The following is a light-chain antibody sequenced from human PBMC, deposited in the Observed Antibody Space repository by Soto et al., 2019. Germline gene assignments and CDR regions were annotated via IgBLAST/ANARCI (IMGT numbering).Light chain of an antibody. V-gene: IGLV1-47*01. CDR3: AAWDYRLRGGI. J-gene: IGLJ2*01. CDR1: YSNIGTNY. Sequence: QSVLTQPPSASGTPGQRITIACSGSYSNIGTNYVYWYQHLSGAAPKLLIYRNDQRPLGVPDRFSGSKSGTSVSLAISGLRSESEGDYYCAAWDYRLRGGIFGGGTKLTVL. CDR2: RND.